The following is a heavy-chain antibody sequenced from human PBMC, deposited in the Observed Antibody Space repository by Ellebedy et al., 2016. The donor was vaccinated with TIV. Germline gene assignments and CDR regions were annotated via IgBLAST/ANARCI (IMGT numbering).Heavy chain of an antibody. V-gene: IGHV3-53*01. CDR3: ARPTVPATICGACGMDV. Sequence: GESLKISCAASGFTVSSNFMTWVRQAPGKGLEWVSVIYGGGPIRYADSVNGRFTISRDNSKHTVDLQMNSLRAEDTAVYYCARPTVPATICGACGMDVWGQGTTVIVSS. J-gene: IGHJ6*02. D-gene: IGHD2-2*01. CDR1: GFTVSSNF. CDR2: IYGGGPI.